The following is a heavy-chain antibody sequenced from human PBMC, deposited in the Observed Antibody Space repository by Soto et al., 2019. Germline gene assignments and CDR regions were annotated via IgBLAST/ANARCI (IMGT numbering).Heavy chain of an antibody. Sequence: PGGSLRLSCAASGFTFSDYYMNWIRQAPGKGLEWVSYITNSGSTIHYADSVKGRFTISRDNAKNSLHLHMNSLRAEDTAVYYCARDQNYDFWSGQFYYYGLDVWGQGTTVTVSS. V-gene: IGHV3-11*01. J-gene: IGHJ6*02. CDR2: ITNSGSTI. D-gene: IGHD3-3*01. CDR1: GFTFSDYY. CDR3: ARDQNYDFWSGQFYYYGLDV.